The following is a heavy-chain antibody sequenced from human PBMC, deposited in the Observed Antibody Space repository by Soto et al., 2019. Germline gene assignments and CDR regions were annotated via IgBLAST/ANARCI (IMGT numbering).Heavy chain of an antibody. Sequence: PSETLSLTCAVYGGSFSGYYWSWIRQPPGKGLEWIGEINHSGNTHYNSALKSRVTISVDTSKNQFSLNLTSATAADTAVYYCARVVVGPTNWFDPWGQGTLVTVSS. D-gene: IGHD2-21*01. V-gene: IGHV4-34*01. CDR2: INHSGNT. CDR1: GGSFSGYY. CDR3: ARVVVGPTNWFDP. J-gene: IGHJ5*02.